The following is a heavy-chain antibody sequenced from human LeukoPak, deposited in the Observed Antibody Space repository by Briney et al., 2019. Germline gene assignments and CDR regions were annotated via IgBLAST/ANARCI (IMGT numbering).Heavy chain of an antibody. CDR1: GFTFSSFG. CDR3: AKDFMVRGVIEPTFDY. J-gene: IGHJ4*02. Sequence: GGSLRLSCAASGFTFSSFGMYWVRQAPGKGLEWVAAISYDGSNKYYADSVKGRFTISRDNSKNTLYLQMNSLRAEDTAVYYCAKDFMVRGVIEPTFDYWGQGTLATVSS. D-gene: IGHD3-10*01. V-gene: IGHV3-30*18. CDR2: ISYDGSNK.